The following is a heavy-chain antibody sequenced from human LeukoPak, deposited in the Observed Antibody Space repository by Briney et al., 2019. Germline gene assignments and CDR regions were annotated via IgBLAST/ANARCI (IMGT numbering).Heavy chain of an antibody. CDR2: ISSSGIII. V-gene: IGHV3-48*03. D-gene: IGHD4-17*01. CDR1: GFTFSSYE. Sequence: GSLRLSCAASGFTFSSYEMNWVRQAPGKGLEWVSYISSSGIIIYYADSVKGRFTISRDNAKNSLYLQMNSLRAEDTALYYCARGLNDGDYPYYYYYYMDVWGKGTTVTVSS. CDR3: ARGLNDGDYPYYYYYYMDV. J-gene: IGHJ6*03.